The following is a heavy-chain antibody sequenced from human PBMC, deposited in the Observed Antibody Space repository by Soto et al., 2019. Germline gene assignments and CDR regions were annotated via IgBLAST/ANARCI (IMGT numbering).Heavy chain of an antibody. CDR2: INHSGSA. CDR1: GGSSSGYY. Sequence: PSETLSLTCAVYGGSSSGYYWSWIRQPPGRGLEWIGEINHSGSAIYNPSLKSRVTISVDTSKNQFSLKLSSVTAADTAVYYCARAKGRVVPAAQRGIWFDPWGQGTLVTVSS. V-gene: IGHV4-34*01. J-gene: IGHJ5*02. D-gene: IGHD2-2*01. CDR3: ARAKGRVVPAAQRGIWFDP.